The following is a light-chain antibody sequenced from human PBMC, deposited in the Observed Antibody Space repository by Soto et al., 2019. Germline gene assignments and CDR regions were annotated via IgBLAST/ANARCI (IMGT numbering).Light chain of an antibody. V-gene: IGKV3-15*01. CDR1: QSVSSN. CDR3: QQYNNWVLT. Sequence: EIVMTQSPATLSVSPGERATLSCRASQSVSSNLAWYQQKPGQAPRLLIYGASTRATVIPARFSGSESGTEFTLTIRSLESEDFAVYYCQQYNNWVLTFGGGTKVESK. CDR2: GAS. J-gene: IGKJ4*01.